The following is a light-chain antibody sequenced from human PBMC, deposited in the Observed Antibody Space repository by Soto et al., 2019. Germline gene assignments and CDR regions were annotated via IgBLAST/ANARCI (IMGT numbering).Light chain of an antibody. CDR2: DAS. CDR1: QSVSSY. V-gene: IGKV3-11*01. J-gene: IGKJ3*01. CDR3: QQRGNWPPT. Sequence: EVVLTQSPAILSLSPGERATLSCRASQSVSSYLAWYQQKPGQTPRLLIYDASNRATGIPARFSGSGSGTDFTLTISSLEPEDFAVYFCQQRGNWPPTCGPGTKVDI.